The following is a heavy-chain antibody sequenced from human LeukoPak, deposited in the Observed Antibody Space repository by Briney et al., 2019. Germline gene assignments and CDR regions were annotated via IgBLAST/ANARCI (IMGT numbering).Heavy chain of an antibody. CDR2: IYYSGST. CDR1: GGSISSGDYY. J-gene: IGHJ4*02. Sequence: SETLSLTCTVSGGSISSGDYYWSWIRQPPGKGLEWIGYIYYSGSTYYNPSLKSRVTISVDTSKNQFSLKLSSVTAADTAVYYCARDLLNEGNHLDYWGQGTLFTVSS. D-gene: IGHD4-23*01. CDR3: ARDLLNEGNHLDY. V-gene: IGHV4-30-4*01.